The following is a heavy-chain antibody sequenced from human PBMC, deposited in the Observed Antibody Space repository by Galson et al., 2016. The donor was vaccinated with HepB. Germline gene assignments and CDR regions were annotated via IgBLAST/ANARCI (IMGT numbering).Heavy chain of an antibody. CDR3: ARNAEYIAVAGNFDY. CDR1: GYTFSNYF. J-gene: IGHJ4*02. Sequence: SVKVSCKASGYTFSNYFMHWVRQAPGQGLEWMGIINPSGGFTDYAQKFQGRVTMTKYTSTSTVYMELSSLRSEDTAVYYCARNAEYIAVAGNFDYWGQGTLVTVSS. D-gene: IGHD6-19*01. V-gene: IGHV1-46*01. CDR2: INPSGGFT.